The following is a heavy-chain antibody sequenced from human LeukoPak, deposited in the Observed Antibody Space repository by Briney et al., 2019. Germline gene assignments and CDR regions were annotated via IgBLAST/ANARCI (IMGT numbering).Heavy chain of an antibody. J-gene: IGHJ4*02. Sequence: GESLKISCKGSGCSFTSYWIGWVRQMPGKGLEWMGIIYPADSDARYSPSFQGQVTISADESIYTAYLQWNSLKASDTATYYCARRSVTASYTYFDYWGQGTLVTVSS. V-gene: IGHV5-51*01. CDR1: GCSFTSYW. D-gene: IGHD2-21*02. CDR3: ARRSVTASYTYFDY. CDR2: IYPADSDA.